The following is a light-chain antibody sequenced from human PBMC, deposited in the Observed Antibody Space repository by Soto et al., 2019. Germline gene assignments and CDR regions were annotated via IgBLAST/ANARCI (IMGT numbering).Light chain of an antibody. V-gene: IGKV1-5*03. J-gene: IGKJ1*01. CDR2: KAS. CDR3: QQYNSYWT. CDR1: QSISDW. Sequence: DIQMTQSPSTLSASVGDRVTITCRASQSISDWLAWYQQKPGKAHNLLIYKASSLKSGVPSRFSGNGSGTEFTLTISSLQPDDFATYYCQQYNSYWTFGQGTKVEIQ.